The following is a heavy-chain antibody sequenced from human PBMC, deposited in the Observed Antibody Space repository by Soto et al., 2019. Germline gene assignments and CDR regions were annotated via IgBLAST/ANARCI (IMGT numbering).Heavy chain of an antibody. Sequence: GASVKVSCKASGYTFTSYDINWVRQATGQGLEWMGWMNPNSGNTGYAQKFQGRVTMTRNTSISTAYMELSSLRSEDTAVYYCARDPKNDILTGYFLPPQSAFYYFDYWGQGTLVTVSS. CDR2: MNPNSGNT. J-gene: IGHJ4*02. CDR3: ARDPKNDILTGYFLPPQSAFYYFDY. V-gene: IGHV1-8*01. CDR1: GYTFTSYD. D-gene: IGHD3-9*01.